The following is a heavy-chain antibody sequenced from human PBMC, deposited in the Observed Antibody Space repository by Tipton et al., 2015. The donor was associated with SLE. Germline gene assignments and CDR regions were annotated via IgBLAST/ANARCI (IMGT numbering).Heavy chain of an antibody. V-gene: IGHV3-21*01. CDR3: ARDLTGDYGGPFDY. J-gene: IGHJ4*02. CDR1: GFTFSNYA. CDR2: ITNGARSK. D-gene: IGHD4-17*01. Sequence: SLRLSCAASGFTFSNYAMNWVRQAPGKGLEWVSSITNGARSKYYADSVKGRFTISRDNAKNSLYLQMNSLRAEDTAVYYCARDLTGDYGGPFDYWGQGTLVTVSS.